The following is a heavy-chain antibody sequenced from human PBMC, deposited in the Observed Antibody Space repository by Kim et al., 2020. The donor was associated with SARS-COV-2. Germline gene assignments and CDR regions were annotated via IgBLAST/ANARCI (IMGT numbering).Heavy chain of an antibody. D-gene: IGHD3-22*01. J-gene: IGHJ6*03. Sequence: SETLSLTCAVYGGSFSGYYWSWIRQPPGKGLEWIGEINHSGSTNYNPSLKSRVTISVDTSKNQFSLKLSSVTAADTAVYYCARVREGITMIVVVTTYYYYSMDVWGKGTTVTVSS. CDR1: GGSFSGYY. CDR2: INHSGST. CDR3: ARVREGITMIVVVTTYYYYSMDV. V-gene: IGHV4-34*01.